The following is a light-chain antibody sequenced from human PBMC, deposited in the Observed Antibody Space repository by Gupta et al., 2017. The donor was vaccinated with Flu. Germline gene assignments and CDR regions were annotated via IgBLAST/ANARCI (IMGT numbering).Light chain of an antibody. V-gene: IGKV3-11*01. CDR1: QVVTI. Sequence: ERATLSCRASQVVTIFAWYQQKPGQAPRLLIYDASNRATGVPARFSGSGSGTDFTLTISSLEPEDFAVYYCQQRSNWPPKYTFGQGTKLEFK. CDR2: DAS. J-gene: IGKJ2*01. CDR3: QQRSNWPPKYT.